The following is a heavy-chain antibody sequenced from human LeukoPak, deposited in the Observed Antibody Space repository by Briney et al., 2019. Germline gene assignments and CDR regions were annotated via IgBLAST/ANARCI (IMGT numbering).Heavy chain of an antibody. J-gene: IGHJ4*02. D-gene: IGHD4-17*01. CDR1: GFTFSSYW. CDR2: IKQDGSEK. Sequence: GGSLRLSCAASGFTFSSYWMSWFRQAPGKGLEWVAIIKQDGSEKYYVDSVKGRFTISRDNAKNPLYLQMNSLRAEDTAVYYCARHRGGDEIPGYWGQGTLVTVSS. V-gene: IGHV3-7*01. CDR3: ARHRGGDEIPGY.